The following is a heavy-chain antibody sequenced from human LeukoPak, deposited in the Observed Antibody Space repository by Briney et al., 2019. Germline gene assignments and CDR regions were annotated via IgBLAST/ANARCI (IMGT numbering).Heavy chain of an antibody. Sequence: SVKVSCKASGGTFSSYAISWVRQAPGQGLEWMGGNIPIFGTANYAQKFQGRVTITTDESTSTAYMELSSLRSEDTAVYYCARDLFLKYCSSTSCLHTPFDYWGQGTLVTVSS. V-gene: IGHV1-69*05. J-gene: IGHJ4*02. D-gene: IGHD2-2*01. CDR3: ARDLFLKYCSSTSCLHTPFDY. CDR1: GGTFSSYA. CDR2: NIPIFGTA.